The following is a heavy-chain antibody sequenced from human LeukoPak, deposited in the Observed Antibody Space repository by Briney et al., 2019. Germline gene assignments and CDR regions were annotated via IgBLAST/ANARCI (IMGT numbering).Heavy chain of an antibody. V-gene: IGHV3-30-3*01. Sequence: GGSLRLSCAASGFTFSSYAMHWVRQAPGKGLEWVAVISYDGSNKYYADSVKGRFTISRDNSKNTLYLQMNSLRAEDTAVYYCAREDVGCTNGACYLFPWEYYYGMDVWGQGTTVTVSS. D-gene: IGHD2-8*01. CDR3: AREDVGCTNGACYLFPWEYYYGMDV. J-gene: IGHJ6*02. CDR1: GFTFSSYA. CDR2: ISYDGSNK.